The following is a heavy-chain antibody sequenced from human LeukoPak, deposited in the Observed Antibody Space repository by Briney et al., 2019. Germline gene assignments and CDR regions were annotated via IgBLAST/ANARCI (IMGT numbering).Heavy chain of an antibody. V-gene: IGHV3-23*01. Sequence: GGSLRLSCAASGFTFSSYAMSWVRQAPGKGLEWVSAISGSGGSTYYADSVRGRFTISRDNSKNTLYLQMNSLRAEDTAVYYCAKDRPRGYSYGAMDYWGQGTLVTVSS. J-gene: IGHJ4*02. CDR3: AKDRPRGYSYGAMDY. D-gene: IGHD5-18*01. CDR2: ISGSGGST. CDR1: GFTFSSYA.